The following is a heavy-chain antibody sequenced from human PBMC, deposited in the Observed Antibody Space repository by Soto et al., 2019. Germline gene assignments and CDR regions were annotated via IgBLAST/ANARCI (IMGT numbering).Heavy chain of an antibody. CDR1: GFTFSSYA. V-gene: IGHV3-23*01. CDR3: AKGVYDSSGYHEYYFDY. J-gene: IGHJ4*02. Sequence: PGGSLRLSCAASGFTFSSYAMSWVRQAPGKGLEWVSAISGSGGSTYYADSVKGRFTISRDNSKNTLYLQMNSLRAEDTAVYYCAKGVYDSSGYHEYYFDYWGQGTLVTVSS. CDR2: ISGSGGST. D-gene: IGHD3-22*01.